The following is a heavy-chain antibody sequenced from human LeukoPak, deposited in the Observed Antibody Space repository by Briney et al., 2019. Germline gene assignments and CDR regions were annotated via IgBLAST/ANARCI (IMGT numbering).Heavy chain of an antibody. Sequence: SETLSLTCTVSGGSISTSAFYWGWIRQPPGKGLEWIGSIYDSGNEFYNPSLKSRVTISADTSKNQFSLKLNSVTAADTAMYYCARQISDYYYYYMDVWGVGITVTVSS. V-gene: IGHV4-39*01. J-gene: IGHJ6*03. CDR1: GGSISTSAFY. D-gene: IGHD2/OR15-2a*01. CDR2: IYDSGNE. CDR3: ARQISDYYYYYMDV.